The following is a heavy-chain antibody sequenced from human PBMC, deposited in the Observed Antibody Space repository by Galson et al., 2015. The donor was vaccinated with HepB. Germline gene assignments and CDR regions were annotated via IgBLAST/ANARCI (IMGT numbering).Heavy chain of an antibody. V-gene: IGHV3-7*01. CDR1: GFTFSSYW. Sequence: SLRLSCAASGFTFSSYWMSWVRQAPGKGLEWVANIKQDGSEKYYVDSVKGRFTISRDNAKNPLYLQMNSLRAEDTAVYYCARDVGYCSGGSCYSEDAFDIWGQGTMVTVSS. CDR3: ARDVGYCSGGSCYSEDAFDI. J-gene: IGHJ3*02. CDR2: IKQDGSEK. D-gene: IGHD2-15*01.